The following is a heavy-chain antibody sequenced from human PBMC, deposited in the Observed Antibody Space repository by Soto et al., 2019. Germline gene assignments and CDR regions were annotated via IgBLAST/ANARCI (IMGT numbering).Heavy chain of an antibody. J-gene: IGHJ5*02. CDR2: VYYSGST. D-gene: IGHD3-9*01. CDR3: VRDYLLTGFDA. Sequence: PXATLALTFTVSKGSISTYYWTWVRQPPGKGLEWIGYVYYSGSTNYNPSLKSRVGMSIDTSKNQFSLELKSVTAADTATYYCVRDYLLTGFDAWGQGTLVTVSS. V-gene: IGHV4-59*01. CDR1: KGSISTYY.